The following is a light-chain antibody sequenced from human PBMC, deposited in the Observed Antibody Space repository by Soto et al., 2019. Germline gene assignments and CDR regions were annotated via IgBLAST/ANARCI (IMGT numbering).Light chain of an antibody. CDR3: AAWDASLKGLV. J-gene: IGLJ3*02. Sequence: QSVLTQPPSASGTPGQRVTISCSGSSSNIVSNDADWYQHLPGTAPKLLIYANNLRPSGVPDRFSSSKSGTSASLAVSGLQSEDEADYYCAAWDASLKGLVFGGGTKLTVL. V-gene: IGLV1-44*01. CDR1: SSNIVSND. CDR2: ANN.